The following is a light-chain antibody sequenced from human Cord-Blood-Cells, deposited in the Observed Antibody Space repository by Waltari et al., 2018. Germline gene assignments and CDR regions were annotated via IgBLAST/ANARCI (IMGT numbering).Light chain of an antibody. CDR1: KDISNY. CDR3: QQYVISLLT. V-gene: IGKV1-33*01. CDR2: DAS. Sequence: DIQMTQSPSSLSASVGDRVTITCQAIKDISNYLNWYQQKPGKAPKRLIYDASNLETGVPSRFSGSGSGTDFTFTISSLQPEDIATYYCQQYVISLLTCGGGTKVEIK. J-gene: IGKJ4*01.